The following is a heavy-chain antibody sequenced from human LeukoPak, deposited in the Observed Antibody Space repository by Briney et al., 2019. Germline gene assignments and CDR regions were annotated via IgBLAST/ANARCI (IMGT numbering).Heavy chain of an antibody. D-gene: IGHD3-10*01. CDR3: ARSASSSSRGNWFDP. Sequence: ASVKVSCKASGYTFTSYDINWVRQATGQGLEWMGWMNPNNGNTGYAQKFQGRVTITRNTSISTAYMELSSLRSEDTAAYYCARSASSSSRGNWFDPWGQGTLVTVSS. V-gene: IGHV1-8*03. J-gene: IGHJ5*02. CDR2: MNPNNGNT. CDR1: GYTFTSYD.